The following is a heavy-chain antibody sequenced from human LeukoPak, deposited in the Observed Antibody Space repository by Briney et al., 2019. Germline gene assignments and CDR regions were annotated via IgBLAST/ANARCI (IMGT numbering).Heavy chain of an antibody. J-gene: IGHJ4*02. D-gene: IGHD5-24*01. V-gene: IGHV4-59*01. Sequence: PSETPSLTCTVSGGSISSYYWSWIRQPPGKGLEWIGYIYYSGSTNYNPSLKSRVTISVDTSKNQFSLKLSSVTAADTAVYYCAREMATINPYFDYWGQGTLVTVSS. CDR1: GGSISSYY. CDR3: AREMATINPYFDY. CDR2: IYYSGST.